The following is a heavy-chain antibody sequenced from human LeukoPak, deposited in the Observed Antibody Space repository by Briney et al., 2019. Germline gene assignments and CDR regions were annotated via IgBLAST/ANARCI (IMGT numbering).Heavy chain of an antibody. CDR1: GFAFSSYA. CDR2: ISGSGGST. Sequence: GGSLRLSCAASGFAFSSYAMSWVRQAPGKGLEWVSAISGSGGSTYYADSVKGRFTISRDNSKNTLYLQMNSLRAEDTAVYYCARGASVVPAASELDYWGQGTLVTVSS. D-gene: IGHD2-2*01. J-gene: IGHJ4*02. V-gene: IGHV3-23*01. CDR3: ARGASVVPAASELDY.